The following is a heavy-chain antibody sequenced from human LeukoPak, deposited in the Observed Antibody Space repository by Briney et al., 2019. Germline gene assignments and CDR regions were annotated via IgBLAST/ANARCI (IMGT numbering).Heavy chain of an antibody. CDR2: IYHSGST. CDR3: ARHYCSGGSCYDYYYYGMDV. D-gene: IGHD2-15*01. Sequence: SQTLSLTCTVSGGSISSGGYYWSWIRQPAGKGLEWIGYIYHSGSTYYNPSLKSRVTISVDRSKNQFSLKLSSVTAADTAVYYCARHYCSGGSCYDYYYYGMDVWGQGTTVTVSS. V-gene: IGHV4-30-2*01. CDR1: GGSISSGGYY. J-gene: IGHJ6*02.